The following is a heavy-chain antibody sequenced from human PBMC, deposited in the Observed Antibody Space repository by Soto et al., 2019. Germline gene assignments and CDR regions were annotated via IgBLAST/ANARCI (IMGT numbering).Heavy chain of an antibody. CDR2: IYYSGST. Sequence: PSETLSLTCTVSGGSISGHYWSWIRQPPGKGLEWIGYIYYSGSTNYNPSLKSRVTISVDTSKNQFSLKLSSVTAADTAVYYCARSDFGLVPAASNFNWFDPWGQGTLVTVSS. CDR1: GGSISGHY. V-gene: IGHV4-59*11. CDR3: ARSDFGLVPAASNFNWFDP. J-gene: IGHJ5*02. D-gene: IGHD2-2*01.